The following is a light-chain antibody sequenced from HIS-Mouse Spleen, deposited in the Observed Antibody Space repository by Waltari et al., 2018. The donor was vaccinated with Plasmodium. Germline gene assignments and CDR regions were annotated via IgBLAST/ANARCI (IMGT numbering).Light chain of an antibody. CDR1: ALPQKY. CDR3: YSTDSSGNHRV. V-gene: IGLV3-10*01. J-gene: IGLJ3*02. Sequence: SYELTQPPSVSVSPGQTARINCYGDALPQKYAYWYQQKSGQAPVLVIYEDSKRPSGIPERFSGSSSGTMATLTISGAQVEDEADYYCYSTDSSGNHRVFGGGTKLTVL. CDR2: EDS.